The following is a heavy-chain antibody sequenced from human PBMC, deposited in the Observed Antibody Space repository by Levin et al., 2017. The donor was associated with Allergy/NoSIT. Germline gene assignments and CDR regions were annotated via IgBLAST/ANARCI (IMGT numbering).Heavy chain of an antibody. Sequence: SETLSLTCTVSGDSGSGTFYWTWIRQSPGRGLEWLGYIFSSGGTNYNPSLKSRATISLDSSKTRFFLTLTSVIPADTAVYYCATGGAATPDHWGQGTLVTVSS. V-gene: IGHV4-61*01. D-gene: IGHD1-26*01. CDR1: GDSGSGTFY. CDR2: IFSSGGT. CDR3: ATGGAATPDH. J-gene: IGHJ1*01.